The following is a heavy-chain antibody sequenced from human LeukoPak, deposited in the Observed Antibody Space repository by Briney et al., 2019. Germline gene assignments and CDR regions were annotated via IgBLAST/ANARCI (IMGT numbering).Heavy chain of an antibody. D-gene: IGHD2-21*01. V-gene: IGHV3-23*01. CDR1: GFTFSSYA. CDR3: AKGHGEVCGDDCYSRVLDF. J-gene: IGHJ4*02. CDR2: ISGSGQST. Sequence: PGGSLRLSCAASGFTFSSYAMSWVRQAPGKGLEWVSIISGSGQSTIYADSVKGRFTISRDNSKNTVYLQMNSLRAEDTGVYHCAKGHGEVCGDDCYSRVLDFWGQGTLVTVSS.